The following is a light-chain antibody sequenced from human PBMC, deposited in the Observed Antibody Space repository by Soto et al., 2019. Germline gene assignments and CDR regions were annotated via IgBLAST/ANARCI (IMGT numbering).Light chain of an antibody. J-gene: IGKJ1*01. CDR2: AAS. CDR1: QSISCY. CDR3: QQYNSYSPRT. V-gene: IGKV1-39*01. Sequence: DIQMTQSPSSLSASVGDRVTITCRASQSISCYLNWYQQKPGKAPKLLIYAASSLQTGVPSRFSGSGSGTDFTLTISSLQREDFATYYCQQYNSYSPRTFGQGTKVDIK.